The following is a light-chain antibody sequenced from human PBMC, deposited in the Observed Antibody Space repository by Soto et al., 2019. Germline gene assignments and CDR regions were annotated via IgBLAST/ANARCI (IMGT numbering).Light chain of an antibody. V-gene: IGLV1-44*01. CDR1: SSNIGTNT. CDR2: SDN. CDR3: AAWDVSLVV. J-gene: IGLJ2*01. Sequence: QSALTQPPSASGTPGQRVTIFCSGSSSNIGTNTVIWYQQLPGAAPKLLISSDNQRPSGVPDRFSGSKSGTSASLSISGLQSEDEADYYCAAWDVSLVVFGGGTQLTVL.